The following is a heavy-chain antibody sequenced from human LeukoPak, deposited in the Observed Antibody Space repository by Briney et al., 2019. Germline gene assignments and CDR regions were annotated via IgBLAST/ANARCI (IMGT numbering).Heavy chain of an antibody. CDR2: IYYSGST. CDR3: ARDSGTTGEVKFDP. D-gene: IGHD3-10*01. V-gene: IGHV4-59*12. Sequence: SETLSLTCTVSGGSISSYYWSWIRQPPGKGLEWIGYIYYSGSTNYNPSLKSRVTISVDTSKNQFSLKLMSVTAADTAVYYCARDSGTTGEVKFDPWGQGILVTVSS. J-gene: IGHJ5*02. CDR1: GGSISSYY.